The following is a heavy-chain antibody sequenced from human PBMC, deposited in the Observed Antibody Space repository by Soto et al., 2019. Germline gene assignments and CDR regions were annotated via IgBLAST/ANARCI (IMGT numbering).Heavy chain of an antibody. D-gene: IGHD2-15*01. CDR3: AKDIRSLNDC. CDR2: ISGSGGTT. V-gene: IGHV3-23*01. CDR1: GITSTSYS. Sequence: PGGSLRLSCAASGITSTSYSMTWVRQAPGKGLEWISSISGSGGTTYYTDSVKGRFTISRDSSKNTMYLQMNSLRAEDTAVYYCAKDIRSLNDCWGQGTLVTVSS. J-gene: IGHJ4*02.